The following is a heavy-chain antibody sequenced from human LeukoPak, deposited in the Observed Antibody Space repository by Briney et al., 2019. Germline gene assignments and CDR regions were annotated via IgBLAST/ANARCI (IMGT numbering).Heavy chain of an antibody. D-gene: IGHD5-24*01. CDR3: ARGVRDGYNQYYYYYYYMDV. V-gene: IGHV4-4*07. CDR2: IYKSGST. Sequence: SGALSLTCLVCRGSISWYYWNWIRQPAGKGLEWIGRIYKSGSTNYNPSLKSRVTMSVDTSKNQFSLKLSSVTAADTAVYYCARGVRDGYNQYYYYYYYMDVWGKGTTVTVSS. CDR1: RGSISWYY. J-gene: IGHJ6*03.